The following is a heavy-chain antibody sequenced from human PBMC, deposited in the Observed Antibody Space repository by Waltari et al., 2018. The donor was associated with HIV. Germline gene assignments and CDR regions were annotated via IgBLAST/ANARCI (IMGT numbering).Heavy chain of an antibody. CDR2: ISGSGYST. J-gene: IGHJ6*02. CDR3: VKEHQYSHTWYSFYGMDV. Sequence: EVQLLESGGGLVQPGGSLRLSCAASGFTVSNYAVNWVRQAPGKGVEWVSAISGSGYSTYYAESVKGRFTISRDNSKNKLYLQMNSLRAEDTAVYFCVKEHQYSHTWYSFYGMDVWGQGTTVTVSS. CDR1: GFTVSNYA. V-gene: IGHV3-23*01. D-gene: IGHD6-13*01.